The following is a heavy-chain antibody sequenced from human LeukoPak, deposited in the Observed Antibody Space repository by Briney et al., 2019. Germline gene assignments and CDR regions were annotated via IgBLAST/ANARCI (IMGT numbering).Heavy chain of an antibody. Sequence: ASVKVSCKASGYTFTTYDINWVRQATGQGLECMGWMNPNSGNKGYAQKFQGRVTMTRNTSISTAYMELSSLRSEDTAVYYCARAGYSGYPPYYFDYWGQGTLVIVSS. CDR1: GYTFTTYD. D-gene: IGHD5-12*01. CDR3: ARAGYSGYPPYYFDY. V-gene: IGHV1-8*01. J-gene: IGHJ4*02. CDR2: MNPNSGNK.